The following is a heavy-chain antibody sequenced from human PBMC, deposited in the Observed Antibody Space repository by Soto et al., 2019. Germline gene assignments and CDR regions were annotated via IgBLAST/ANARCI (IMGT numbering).Heavy chain of an antibody. V-gene: IGHV3-66*01. CDR2: IYSGGNT. CDR1: GFTVSNNY. CDR3: AREGLERRTDAFDI. D-gene: IGHD1-1*01. Sequence: EVQLVESGGGLVQPGGSLRLSCTASGFTVSNNYMNWVRQAPGKGLEWVSAIYSGGNTYYADSVKGRFIISRDNSKNTVYLQMNSLRAEDTAVYYCAREGLERRTDAFDIWGQGTMVTVSS. J-gene: IGHJ3*02.